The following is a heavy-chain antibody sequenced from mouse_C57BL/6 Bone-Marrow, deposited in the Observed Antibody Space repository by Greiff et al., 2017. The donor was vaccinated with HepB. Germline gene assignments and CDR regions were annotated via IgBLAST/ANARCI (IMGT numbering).Heavy chain of an antibody. J-gene: IGHJ2*01. Sequence: EVKLMESGGGLVKPGGSLKLSCAASGFTFSSYAMSWVRQTPEKRLEWVATISDGGSYTYYPDNVKGRFTISRDNAKNSLYLQMSHLKSEDTAMYDCAREEGIYEGYYSDLWGEGTALRVSS. CDR2: ISDGGSYT. CDR3: AREEGIYEGYYSDL. CDR1: GFTFSSYA. V-gene: IGHV5-4*01. D-gene: IGHD2-3*01.